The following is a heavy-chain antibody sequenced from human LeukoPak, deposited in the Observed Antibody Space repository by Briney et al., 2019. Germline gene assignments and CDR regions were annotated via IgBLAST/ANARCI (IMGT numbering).Heavy chain of an antibody. CDR1: GGTFSSYA. D-gene: IGHD1-26*01. CDR2: IIPIFGSA. J-gene: IGHJ3*02. V-gene: IGHV1-69*13. Sequence: ASVKVSCKASGGTFSSYAISWVRQAPGQGLEWMGGIIPIFGSANYAQKFQGRVTITADESTSTAYMELSSLRSEDTAVYYCAGGDSGSCPSYDALDIWGQGTMVTVSS. CDR3: AGGDSGSCPSYDALDI.